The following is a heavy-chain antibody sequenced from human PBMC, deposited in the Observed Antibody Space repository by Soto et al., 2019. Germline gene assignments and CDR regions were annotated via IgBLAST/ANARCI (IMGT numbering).Heavy chain of an antibody. V-gene: IGHV3-23*01. CDR3: AKRETMVRGVIPIFDY. CDR1: GFTFSSNA. Sequence: GGSLRLSLAASGFTFSSNAMSWVRQAPGKGLEWVSAISGSGGSTYYADSVKGRFTISRDNSKNTLYLQMNSLRAEDPAVYYCAKRETMVRGVIPIFDYWGERTLVSVSS. J-gene: IGHJ4*02. D-gene: IGHD3-10*01. CDR2: ISGSGGST.